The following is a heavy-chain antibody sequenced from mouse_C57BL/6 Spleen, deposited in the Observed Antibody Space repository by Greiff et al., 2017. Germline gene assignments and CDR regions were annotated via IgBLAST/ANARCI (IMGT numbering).Heavy chain of an antibody. CDR2: IYPGDGDT. J-gene: IGHJ2*01. V-gene: IGHV1-82*01. CDR1: GYAFSSSW. CDR3: AALYGNSPFDY. Sequence: VQGVESGPELVKPGASVKISCKASGYAFSSSWMNWVKQRPGKGLEWIGRIYPGDGDTNYNGKFKGKATLTADKSSSTAYMQLSSLTSEDSAVYFCAALYGNSPFDYWGQGTTLTVSS. D-gene: IGHD2-1*01.